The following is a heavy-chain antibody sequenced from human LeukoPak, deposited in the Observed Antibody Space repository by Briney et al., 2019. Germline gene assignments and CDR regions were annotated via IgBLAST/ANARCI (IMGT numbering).Heavy chain of an antibody. CDR3: ARVSDSYYYYYYGMDV. J-gene: IGHJ6*02. Sequence: PSETLTLTCAVYGGSFSGYNWSWIRQPPGKGLEWIGEINHSGSTNYNPSLKSRVTISVDTSKNQFSLKLSSVTAADTAVYYCARVSDSYYYYYYGMDVWGQGTTVTVSS. CDR2: INHSGST. V-gene: IGHV4-34*01. CDR1: GGSFSGYN. D-gene: IGHD2-21*01.